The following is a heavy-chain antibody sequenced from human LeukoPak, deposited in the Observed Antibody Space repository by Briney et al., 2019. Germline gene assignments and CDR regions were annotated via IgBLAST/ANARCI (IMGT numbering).Heavy chain of an antibody. CDR1: GASISSYY. Sequence: SETLSLTCTVSGASISSYYWSWIQQLPDKGLEWIGYIHTSGNTNSNPSLKSRVTLSIDTSKNQFSLRLTSVAAADTALYYCARGFFDSYGSSNPFDSWGQGILVTVSS. J-gene: IGHJ4*02. V-gene: IGHV4-4*08. D-gene: IGHD3-16*01. CDR3: ARGFFDSYGSSNPFDS. CDR2: IHTSGNT.